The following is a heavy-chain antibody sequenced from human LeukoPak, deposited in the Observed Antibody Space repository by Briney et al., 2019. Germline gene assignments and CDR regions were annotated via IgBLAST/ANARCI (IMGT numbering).Heavy chain of an antibody. D-gene: IGHD5-12*01. CDR3: ARQPVDPDASDI. CDR2: IIPILGIA. V-gene: IGHV1-69*04. CDR1: GGTFSSYA. Sequence: GASVKVSCKASGGTFSSYAISWVRQAPGQGLEWMGRIIPILGIANYAQKFQGRVTITADKSTSTAYMELSSLRSEDTAVYYCARQPVDPDASDIWGQGTMVTVSS. J-gene: IGHJ3*02.